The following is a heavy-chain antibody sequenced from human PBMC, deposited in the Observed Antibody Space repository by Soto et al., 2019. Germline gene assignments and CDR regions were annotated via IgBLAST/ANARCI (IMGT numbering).Heavy chain of an antibody. D-gene: IGHD5-18*01. CDR3: ARDPRAYSYGYWRMSWFDP. J-gene: IGHJ5*02. CDR2: ISAYNGNT. Sequence: GASVKVSCKASGYTFTSYGISWVRQAPGQGLEWMGWISAYNGNTNYAQKLQGRVTMTTDTSTSTAYMELRSLRSDDTAVYYCARDPRAYSYGYWRMSWFDPWGQGTLVTVSS. CDR1: GYTFTSYG. V-gene: IGHV1-18*01.